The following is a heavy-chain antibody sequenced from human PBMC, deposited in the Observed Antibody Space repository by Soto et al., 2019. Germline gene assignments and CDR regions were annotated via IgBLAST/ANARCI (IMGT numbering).Heavy chain of an antibody. J-gene: IGHJ3*02. CDR2: IIPIFGTA. Sequence: QVQLVQSGAEVKKPGSSVKVSCKASGGTFSSYAISWVRQAPGQGLEWMGGIIPIFGTANYAQKFQGRVTITADESTSTAYMERRSLRSEDTAVYYCARVLKGYYDSSGYAFDIWGQGTMVTVSS. CDR1: GGTFSSYA. CDR3: ARVLKGYYDSSGYAFDI. V-gene: IGHV1-69*01. D-gene: IGHD3-22*01.